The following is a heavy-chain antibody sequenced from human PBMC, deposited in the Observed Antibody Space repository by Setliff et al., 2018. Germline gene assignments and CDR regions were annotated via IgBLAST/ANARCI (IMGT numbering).Heavy chain of an antibody. CDR2: IYYSGST. CDR1: GGSISSSSYY. CDR3: AKATGFGELFI. D-gene: IGHD3-10*01. V-gene: IGHV4-39*01. Sequence: PSETLSLTCTVSGGSISSSSYYWGWIRQPPGKGLEWIGSIYYSGSTYYNPSLKSRMTISLDMSKNQFSLTLRSVTAADTAIYYCAKATGFGELFIWGQGTVVTVSS. J-gene: IGHJ4*02.